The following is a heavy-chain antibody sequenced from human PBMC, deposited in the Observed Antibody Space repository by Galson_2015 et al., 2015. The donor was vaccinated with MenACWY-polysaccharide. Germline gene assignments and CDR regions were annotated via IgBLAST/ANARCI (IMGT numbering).Heavy chain of an antibody. CDR1: GFTFSNAW. CDR3: TTGPAPYDSSGYYYVYYYYYGMDV. D-gene: IGHD3-22*01. V-gene: IGHV3-15*01. CDR2: IKSKTDGGTT. Sequence: SLRLSCAASGFTFSNAWMSWVRQAPGKGLEWVGRIKSKTDGGTTDYAAPVKGRFTISRDDSKNTLYLQMNSLKTEDTAVYYCTTGPAPYDSSGYYYVYYYYYGMDVWGQGTTVTVSS. J-gene: IGHJ6*02.